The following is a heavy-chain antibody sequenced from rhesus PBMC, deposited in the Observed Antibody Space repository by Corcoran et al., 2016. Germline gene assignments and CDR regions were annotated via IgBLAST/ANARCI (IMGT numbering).Heavy chain of an antibody. CDR1: GCSISSNS. Sequence: QLQLPESGAGLGKPSETLSLPCAVSGCSISSNSWCWVRQPPGEGLEWLGRISGRGSTDDYNPPLRRLFITSEDTTKNHFVMRLRAVTAADTAESYWGGRLARMGADRVFDCWGQGGLVTVSS. CDR2: ISGRGSTD. CDR3: GGRLARMGADRVFDC. D-gene: IGHD1-44*02. J-gene: IGHJ4*01. V-gene: IGHV4-173*01.